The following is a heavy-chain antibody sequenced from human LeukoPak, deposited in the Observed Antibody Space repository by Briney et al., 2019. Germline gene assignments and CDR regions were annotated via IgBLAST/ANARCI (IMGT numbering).Heavy chain of an antibody. D-gene: IGHD3-22*01. CDR1: GFTFRNYG. CDR3: AKGSYYDSSGSFYFDY. Sequence: GTSLRLSCAASGFTFRNYGMNWVRQAPGKGLEWVALIWYDGSRDYYVDFVKGRFTVSRDNSKNTLYVQVNSLGTEDTAAYYCAKGSYYDSSGSFYFDYWGQGTLVTVSS. V-gene: IGHV3-33*06. J-gene: IGHJ4*02. CDR2: IWYDGSRD.